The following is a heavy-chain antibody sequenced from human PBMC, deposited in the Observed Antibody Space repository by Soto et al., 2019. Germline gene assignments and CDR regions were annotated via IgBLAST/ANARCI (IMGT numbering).Heavy chain of an antibody. CDR3: ARLSGDHSAFFSYGMDA. Sequence: PGGSLRLYCAASGFTLDTYWMNWVRQAPGKGPEWLSGINSDGTISSYADSVKGRFTISRDNARNTLSLQMNSLRADDTAVYYCARLSGDHSAFFSYGMDAWGQGTTVTVSS. D-gene: IGHD2-21*01. CDR1: GFTLDTYW. V-gene: IGHV3-74*01. J-gene: IGHJ6*02. CDR2: INSDGTIS.